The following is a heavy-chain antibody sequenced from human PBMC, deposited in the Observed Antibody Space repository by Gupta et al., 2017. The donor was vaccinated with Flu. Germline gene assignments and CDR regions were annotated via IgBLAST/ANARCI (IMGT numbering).Heavy chain of an antibody. CDR3: ARGLIVVVPAALDY. Sequence: VYGGSFSGYYWTWIRQPPGKGLEWIGEINHGGITNYNPSLKSRVTISLDTSKNQFSLKLTSVSAADTAVYYCARGLIVVVPAALDYWGQGTLVTVSS. D-gene: IGHD2-2*01. CDR1: GGSFSGYY. CDR2: INHGGIT. V-gene: IGHV4-34*01. J-gene: IGHJ4*02.